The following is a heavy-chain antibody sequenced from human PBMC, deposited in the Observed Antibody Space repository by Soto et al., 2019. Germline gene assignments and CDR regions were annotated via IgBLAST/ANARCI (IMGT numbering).Heavy chain of an antibody. V-gene: IGHV1-3*01. J-gene: IGHJ5*02. D-gene: IGHD1-7*01. CDR1: GYTFTSYA. Sequence: QVQLVQSGAEVKKPGASVKVSCKASGYTFTSYAMHWVRQAPGQRLEWMGWINAGNGNTKYSQKFQGRVTITRDTSASTAYMELNSLRSEDTAVYYCARGLGWNYDWFDPWGQGTLVTVSS. CDR3: ARGLGWNYDWFDP. CDR2: INAGNGNT.